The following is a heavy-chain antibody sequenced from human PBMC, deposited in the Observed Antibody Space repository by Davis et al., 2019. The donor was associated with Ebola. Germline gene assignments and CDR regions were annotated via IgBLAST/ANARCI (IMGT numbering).Heavy chain of an antibody. D-gene: IGHD3-16*01. J-gene: IGHJ6*03. CDR1: GGSVSSGSYY. V-gene: IGHV4-61*01. CDR3: ARDSWARPPYYYYYMDV. CDR2: IYYSGST. Sequence: PSETLSLTCTVSGGSVSSGSYYWSWIRQPPGKGLEWIGYIYYSGSTNYNPSLKSRVTISVDTSKNQFSLKLSSVTAADTAVYYCARDSWARPPYYYYYMDVWGKGTTVTVSS.